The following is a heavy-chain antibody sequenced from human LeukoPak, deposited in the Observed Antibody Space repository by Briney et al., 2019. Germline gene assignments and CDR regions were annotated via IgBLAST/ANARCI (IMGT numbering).Heavy chain of an antibody. CDR1: GYSFTKYD. J-gene: IGHJ4*02. CDR3: ARNNADGEGRFSY. V-gene: IGHV7-4-1*02. D-gene: IGHD3-10*01. CDR2: INTNTGNP. Sequence: ASVKVSCKASGYSFTKYDMNWVRQAPGQGLEWMGWINTNTGNPTYAQDFTGRFVFSLDTSVSTAYLQISSLKAEDTAVYYCARNNADGEGRFSYWGQGTLVTVSS.